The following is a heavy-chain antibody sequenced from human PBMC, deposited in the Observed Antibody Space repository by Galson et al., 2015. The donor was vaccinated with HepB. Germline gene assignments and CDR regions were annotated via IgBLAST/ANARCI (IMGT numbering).Heavy chain of an antibody. Sequence: SLRLSCAASGFTFSIYSMNWVRQAPGKGLEWVSFISSSRTTIYYADSVKGRFTISRDNAKNSMYLQMNSLRAEDTAVYDCASGEVVVAAHSYHYYMDVWGKGTTVTVSS. V-gene: IGHV3-48*01. D-gene: IGHD2-15*01. CDR2: ISSSRTTI. CDR3: ASGEVVVAAHSYHYYMDV. CDR1: GFTFSIYS. J-gene: IGHJ6*03.